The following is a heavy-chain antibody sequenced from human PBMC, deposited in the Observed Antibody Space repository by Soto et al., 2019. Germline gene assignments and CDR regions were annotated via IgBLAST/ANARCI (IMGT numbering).Heavy chain of an antibody. CDR1: GYTFSSYA. CDR2: MNTNSDAT. V-gene: IGHV1-8*02. Sequence: GASVEVSCKXSGYTFSSYAINWVRQAPGQGLEWVGWMNTNSDATRSAQKFRGRVTLTTDKSTSAVYMKLSNLRPEDTAVYYCAREWPAASNFCGMDVWGQGTMVTVSS. J-gene: IGHJ6*02. CDR3: AREWPAASNFCGMDV. D-gene: IGHD4-4*01.